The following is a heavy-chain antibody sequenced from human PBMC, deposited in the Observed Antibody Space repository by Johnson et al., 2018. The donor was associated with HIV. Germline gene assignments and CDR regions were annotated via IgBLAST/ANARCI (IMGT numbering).Heavy chain of an antibody. CDR3: AKDRALTYYYDSSGSDAFDI. Sequence: QVQLVESGGGVAQPGRSLRLSCAASGFTFSRYAMHWVRQAPGKGLEWVTLISHDGSNKYYADSVKGRFTISRDNSKNSLSLQMNSLRAEDTAVYYCAKDRALTYYYDSSGSDAFDIWGQGTMVTVSS. D-gene: IGHD3-22*01. CDR2: ISHDGSNK. J-gene: IGHJ3*02. CDR1: GFTFSRYA. V-gene: IGHV3-30-3*01.